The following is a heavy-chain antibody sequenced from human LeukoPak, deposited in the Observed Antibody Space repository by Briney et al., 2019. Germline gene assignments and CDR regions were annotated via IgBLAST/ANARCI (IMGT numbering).Heavy chain of an antibody. V-gene: IGHV3-23*01. CDR1: GFTFSSYA. J-gene: IGHJ4*02. Sequence: GGSLRLSCAASGFTFSSYAMSWVRQAPGKGMEWVSAISGSGGSTYYADSVKGRFTISRDNSKNTLYLQMNSLRAEDTAVYYCAKALEDIVVVPAAHFDYWGQGTLVTVSS. CDR2: ISGSGGST. D-gene: IGHD2-2*01. CDR3: AKALEDIVVVPAAHFDY.